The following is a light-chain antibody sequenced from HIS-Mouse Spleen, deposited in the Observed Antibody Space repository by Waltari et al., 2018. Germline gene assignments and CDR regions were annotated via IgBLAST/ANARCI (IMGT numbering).Light chain of an antibody. J-gene: IGLJ1*01. CDR3: QSADSSGTYV. CDR2: KDS. CDR1: ALPKQY. V-gene: IGLV3-25*03. Sequence: SYELTQPPSVSVSPGQTARITCSGDALPKQYAYWYQQKPGQAPVLGIYKDSERPSGIRGRFSGSSSGTTVTLTISGVQAEDEADYYCQSADSSGTYVFGTGTKVTVL.